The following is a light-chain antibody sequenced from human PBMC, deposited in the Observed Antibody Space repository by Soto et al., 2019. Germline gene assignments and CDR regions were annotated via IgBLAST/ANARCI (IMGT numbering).Light chain of an antibody. CDR1: QDISNY. Sequence: DVQMTQSPSSLSASVGDRVIITCRASQDISNYLAWYQQKPGKVPKVLIYAAYTLQSGVPSRFSGSGSGTEFTLTIRSLQPDDVATYYCQNYHSAPKTFGQGNKVDI. CDR3: QNYHSAPKT. CDR2: AAY. V-gene: IGKV1-27*01. J-gene: IGKJ1*01.